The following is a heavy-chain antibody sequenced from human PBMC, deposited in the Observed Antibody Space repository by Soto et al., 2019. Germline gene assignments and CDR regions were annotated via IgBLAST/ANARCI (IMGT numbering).Heavy chain of an antibody. Sequence: QLHPQESCPGLVKPSATLSLTCTVTGVTISSSSSYWGWILQPPGKAPEWIGSIYYSGSTYYNPSLKARVTICVDTSKNRCSLKVSAVTAADTAVYSCAIDGYSSGWLYWFDPWGQGTLVTVSS. D-gene: IGHD6-19*01. V-gene: IGHV4-39*01. CDR2: IYYSGST. CDR1: GVTISSSSSY. J-gene: IGHJ5*02. CDR3: AIDGYSSGWLYWFDP.